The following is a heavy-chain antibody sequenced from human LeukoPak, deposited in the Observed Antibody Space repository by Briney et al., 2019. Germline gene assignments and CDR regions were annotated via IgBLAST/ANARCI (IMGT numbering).Heavy chain of an antibody. CDR2: IYYSGST. V-gene: IGHV4-31*03. J-gene: IGHJ4*02. CDR3: ARAPRAGYTFDY. D-gene: IGHD3-16*02. Sequence: PSETLSLTCTVSGGSISSGGYYWSWIRQHPGKGLEWIGYIYYSGSTYYNPSLKSRVTISVDTSKNQFSLKLSSVTAADTAVYYCARAPRAGYTFDYWGQGTLATVSS. CDR1: GGSISSGGYY.